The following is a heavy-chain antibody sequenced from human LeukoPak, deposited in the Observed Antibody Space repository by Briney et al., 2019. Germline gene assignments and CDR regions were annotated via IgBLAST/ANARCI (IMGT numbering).Heavy chain of an antibody. Sequence: GGSLRLSCAASGFTFSRYWMHWVRQPPGKGLVWVSRIDTGGSTTTYADSVKGRVTISRDNAKNTVYLQIDSLRAEDTAVYYCATLSSFGNDYWGQGVLVTVSS. CDR2: IDTGGSTT. J-gene: IGHJ4*02. V-gene: IGHV3-74*01. CDR1: GFTFSRYW. CDR3: ATLSSFGNDY. D-gene: IGHD5-18*01.